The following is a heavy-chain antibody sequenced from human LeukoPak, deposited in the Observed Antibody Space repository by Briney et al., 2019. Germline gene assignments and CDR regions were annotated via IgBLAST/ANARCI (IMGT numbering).Heavy chain of an antibody. D-gene: IGHD5-12*01. CDR2: INPNSGGT. CDR1: GYTFTDYY. Sequence: GASVKVSCKASGYTFTDYYIHWVRQAPGQGLEWMGWINPNSGGTKYAQKFQGRVTMTTDTSISTAYMEMSRLTSDDTAVYYCARDAHNGYEFQDWFDPWGQGALVTVSS. J-gene: IGHJ5*02. CDR3: ARDAHNGYEFQDWFDP. V-gene: IGHV1-2*02.